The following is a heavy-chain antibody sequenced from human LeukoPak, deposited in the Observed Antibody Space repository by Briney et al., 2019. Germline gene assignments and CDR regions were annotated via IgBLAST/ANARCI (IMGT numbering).Heavy chain of an antibody. D-gene: IGHD2-15*01. CDR1: GFTFSSYG. Sequence: GGSLRPSCAASGFTFSSYGMHWVRQAPGKGLEWVAVISYDGSNKYYADSVKGRFTISRDNSKNTLYLQMNSLRAEDTAVYYCAKDIVVVVAATWGYFDYWGQGTLVTVSS. V-gene: IGHV3-30*18. CDR2: ISYDGSNK. J-gene: IGHJ4*02. CDR3: AKDIVVVVAATWGYFDY.